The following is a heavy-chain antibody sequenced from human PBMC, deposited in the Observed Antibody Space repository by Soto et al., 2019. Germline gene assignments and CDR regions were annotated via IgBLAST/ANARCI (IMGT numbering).Heavy chain of an antibody. CDR2: LYYRGAT. D-gene: IGHD3-10*01. CDR1: GGSIKNTNYH. Sequence: PSETLSLTCSVSGGSIKNTNYHWGWIRQPPGKGLEWIGTLYYRGATDYNPSLKSRVIISMHTSTNQFSLYLSSVTAADTAVYYCTRGRLYYDSGTYANWGQGTLVTVSS. V-gene: IGHV4-39*07. J-gene: IGHJ4*02. CDR3: TRGRLYYDSGTYAN.